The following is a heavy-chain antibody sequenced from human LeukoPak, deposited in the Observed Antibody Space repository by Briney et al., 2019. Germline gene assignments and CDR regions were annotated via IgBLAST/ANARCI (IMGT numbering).Heavy chain of an antibody. CDR1: GFTFSSYA. J-gene: IGHJ6*03. CDR2: ISGSGGST. CDR3: ARVKVGATTAYYYYYMDV. Sequence: GGSLRLSCAASGFTFSSYAMSWVRQAPGKGLEWVSAISGSGGSTYYADPVKGRFTISRDNAKNSLYLQMNSLRAEDTAVYYCARVKVGATTAYYYYYMDVWGKGTTVTVSS. V-gene: IGHV3-23*01. D-gene: IGHD1-26*01.